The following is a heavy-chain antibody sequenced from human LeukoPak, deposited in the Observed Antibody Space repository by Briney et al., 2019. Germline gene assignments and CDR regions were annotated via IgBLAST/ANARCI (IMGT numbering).Heavy chain of an antibody. J-gene: IGHJ4*02. Sequence: GASVKVSCKASGHTFTSYDINWVRQATGQGLEWMGWMNPDSGNTGYAQKFQGRVTMTRNPSISTAYMELSSLTSEGTAVYYCARRIAAAGAGIVYWGRGTLVTVSS. CDR3: ARRIAAAGAGIVY. V-gene: IGHV1-8*01. CDR1: GHTFTSYD. D-gene: IGHD6-13*01. CDR2: MNPDSGNT.